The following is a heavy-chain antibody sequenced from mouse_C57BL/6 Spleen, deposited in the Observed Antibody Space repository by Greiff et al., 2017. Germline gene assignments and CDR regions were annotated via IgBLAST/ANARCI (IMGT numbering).Heavy chain of an antibody. D-gene: IGHD2-4*01. V-gene: IGHV2-3*01. J-gene: IGHJ4*01. CDR1: GFSLTSYG. CDR2: IWGDGST. CDR3: AKLGLGNYYDYDGYAMDY. Sequence: VQLQESGPGLVAPSQSLSITCTVSGFSLTSYGVSWVRQPPGKGLEWLGVIWGDGSTNYHSALISRLSISKDNSTSQVFLKLNSLQTDDTATYYCAKLGLGNYYDYDGYAMDYWGQGTSVTVSS.